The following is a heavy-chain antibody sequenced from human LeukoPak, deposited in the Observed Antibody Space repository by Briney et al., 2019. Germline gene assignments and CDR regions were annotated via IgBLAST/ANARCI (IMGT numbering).Heavy chain of an antibody. Sequence: SETLSLTCTVSSGSISSSSYYWGWIRQAPGKGLEWVGSIYYSGSTYYNPSLKSRVTISVDTSKNQFSLKLSSVTAADTAVYYCARSPPQSITMIVVVITAPDYWGQGTLVTVSS. CDR1: SGSISSSSYY. V-gene: IGHV4-39*01. CDR3: ARSPPQSITMIVVVITAPDY. J-gene: IGHJ4*02. CDR2: IYYSGST. D-gene: IGHD3-22*01.